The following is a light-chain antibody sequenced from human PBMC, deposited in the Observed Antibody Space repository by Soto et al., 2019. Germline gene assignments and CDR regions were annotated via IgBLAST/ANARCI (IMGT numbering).Light chain of an antibody. J-gene: IGKJ5*01. CDR1: QSVSSY. CDR3: QQRSNWPIT. CDR2: DAS. V-gene: IGKV3-11*01. Sequence: EIVLTHSPSTLSFXXGERSTLSCRASQSVSSYLAWYQQKPGQAPRLLIYDASNRATGIPARFSGSGSGTDFTLTISSLEPEDFAVYYCQQRSNWPITFGQGTRLEI.